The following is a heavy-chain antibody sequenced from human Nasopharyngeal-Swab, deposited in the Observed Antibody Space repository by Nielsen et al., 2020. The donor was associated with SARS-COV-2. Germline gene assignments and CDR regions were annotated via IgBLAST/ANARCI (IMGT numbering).Heavy chain of an antibody. V-gene: IGHV4-59*13. CDR3: ARERRYSYGLFYGMDV. CDR2: IYYSGST. Sequence: SETLSLTCTVSGGSISSYYWSWIRQPPGKGLEWIGYIYYSGSTNYNPSLKSRVTISVDTSKNQFSLKLSSVTAADTAVYYCARERRYSYGLFYGMDVWGQGTTVTVSS. D-gene: IGHD5-18*01. CDR1: GGSISSYY. J-gene: IGHJ6*02.